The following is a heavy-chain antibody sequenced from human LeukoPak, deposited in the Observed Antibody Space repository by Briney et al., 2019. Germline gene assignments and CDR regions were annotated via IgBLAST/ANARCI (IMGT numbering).Heavy chain of an antibody. CDR2: INSDGSST. CDR3: TSFAPYEAFDI. Sequence: GGSLRLSCAASGFTFSSYWMHWVRQAPGKGLVWVSRINSDGSSTSYADSVKGRFTISRDNSKNTLYLQMNSLRAEDTAIYYCTSFAPYEAFDIWGQGTMVTVSS. CDR1: GFTFSSYW. V-gene: IGHV3-74*01. J-gene: IGHJ3*02.